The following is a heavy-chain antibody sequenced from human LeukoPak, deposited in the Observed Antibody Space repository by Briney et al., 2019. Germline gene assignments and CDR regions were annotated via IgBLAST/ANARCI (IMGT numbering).Heavy chain of an antibody. J-gene: IGHJ5*02. CDR1: GGSISSGDYY. CDR3: ARDGHWFGELLPNWFDP. Sequence: PSETLSLTCTVSGGSISSGDYYWSWIRQPPGKGLEWIGYIYYSGSTYYNPSLKSRVTISVDTSKNQFSLKLSSVTAADTAVYYCARDGHWFGELLPNWFDPWGQGTLVTVSS. CDR2: IYYSGST. D-gene: IGHD3-10*01. V-gene: IGHV4-30-4*01.